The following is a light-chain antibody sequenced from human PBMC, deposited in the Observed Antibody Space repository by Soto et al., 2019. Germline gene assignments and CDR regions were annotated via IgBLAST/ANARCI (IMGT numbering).Light chain of an antibody. Sequence: QSVLTQPPSASGTPGQRVTISCSGSSSNIGSNTVNWYQQLPGTAPKLLIYSNNQRPSGVPDRFSGSKSGTSASLAISGLQSEDEDDYYCAAWDDSLNGFYVFGTGTKLTV. V-gene: IGLV1-44*01. CDR2: SNN. CDR1: SSNIGSNT. CDR3: AAWDDSLNGFYV. J-gene: IGLJ1*01.